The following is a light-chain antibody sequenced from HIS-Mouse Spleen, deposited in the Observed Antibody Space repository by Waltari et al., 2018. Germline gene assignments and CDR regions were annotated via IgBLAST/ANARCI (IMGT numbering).Light chain of an antibody. CDR3: CSYAGSYPVV. Sequence: QSALTQPRSVSGSPGQSVTIPCTGTSSDVGGYNYVSCYQQHPGKAPKLMIYDVSKRPSGVPDRFSGSKSGNTASLTISGLQAEDEADYYCCSYAGSYPVVFGGGTKLTVL. J-gene: IGLJ2*01. CDR1: SSDVGGYNY. V-gene: IGLV2-11*01. CDR2: DVS.